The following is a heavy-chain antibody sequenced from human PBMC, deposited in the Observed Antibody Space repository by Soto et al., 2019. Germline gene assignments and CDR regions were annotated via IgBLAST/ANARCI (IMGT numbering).Heavy chain of an antibody. CDR1: GDSVSSNGAA. CDR2: TYFRSKWYN. J-gene: IGHJ5*02. Sequence: PSQTLSLTCAISGDSVSSNGAAWNWIRQSPSRGLEWLGRTYFRSKWYNDYAVSVKSRIIINPDTSNNQFSLQLNSVTPEDTAVYFCAKGDNLGPKTGYAFDPWGQGIMVTVSS. CDR3: AKGDNLGPKTGYAFDP. V-gene: IGHV6-1*01. D-gene: IGHD5-12*01.